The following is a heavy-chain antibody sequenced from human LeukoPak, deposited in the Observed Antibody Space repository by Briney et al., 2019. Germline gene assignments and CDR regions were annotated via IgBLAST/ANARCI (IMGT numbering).Heavy chain of an antibody. CDR1: GYTFTSYA. J-gene: IGHJ3*02. CDR2: INPNTGNP. D-gene: IGHD1-14*01. CDR3: TTYILTGYAFDI. Sequence: ASVKVSCKASGYTFTSYAMNWVRQAPGQGLEWMGWINPNTGNPTYAQGFTGRFVFSLDISVSTAYLQISSLKAEDTAVYYCTTYILTGYAFDIWGQGTMVTVSS. V-gene: IGHV7-4-1*02.